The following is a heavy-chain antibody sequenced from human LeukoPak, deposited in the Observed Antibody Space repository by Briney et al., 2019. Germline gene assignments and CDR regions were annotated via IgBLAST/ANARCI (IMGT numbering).Heavy chain of an antibody. Sequence: ASVKVSCKASGYTFTSYGISWVRQAPGQGLEGMGWISASNGNTNYAPKLQGRVNMTTDTSTSTAYMELRSLRSDDTAVYYCARAGSYYDILTGYSPDYWGQGTLVTVSS. J-gene: IGHJ4*02. CDR1: GYTFTSYG. D-gene: IGHD3-9*01. CDR2: ISASNGNT. CDR3: ARAGSYYDILTGYSPDY. V-gene: IGHV1-18*01.